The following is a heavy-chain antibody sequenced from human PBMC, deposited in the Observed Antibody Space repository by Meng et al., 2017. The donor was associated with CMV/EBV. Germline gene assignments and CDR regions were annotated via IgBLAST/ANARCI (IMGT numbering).Heavy chain of an antibody. Sequence: VESGAEVKKPGASGKVSCKASGYTFTSYGISWEKKAPGEGLEWRGGISAYNGNTNYAQKVQGRVTMTTDTSTSTAYMELSCLRSDDTAVYYCARDAVVPADAPFHYWGQGTLVTVSS. CDR1: GYTFTSYG. V-gene: IGHV1-18*01. J-gene: IGHJ4*02. CDR3: ARDAVVPADAPFHY. CDR2: ISAYNGNT. D-gene: IGHD2-2*01.